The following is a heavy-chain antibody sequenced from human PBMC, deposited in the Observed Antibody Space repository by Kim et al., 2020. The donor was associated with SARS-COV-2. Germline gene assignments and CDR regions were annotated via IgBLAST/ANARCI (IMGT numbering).Heavy chain of an antibody. CDR3: AKELRD. D-gene: IGHD2-21*02. CDR1: GFTFDDYA. Sequence: GGSLRLSCAASGFTFDDYAMYWVRQRPGGGPEWVSLITWDGTKTYYSESLEGRFTISRDNSRNYLYLQLTSLRVEDTALYYCAKELRDWGRGTQVTVSS. CDR2: ITWDGTKT. V-gene: IGHV3-43D*03. J-gene: IGHJ4*02.